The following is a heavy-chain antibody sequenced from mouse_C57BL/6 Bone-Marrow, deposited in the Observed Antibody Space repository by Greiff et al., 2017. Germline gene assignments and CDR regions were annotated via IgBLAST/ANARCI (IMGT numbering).Heavy chain of an antibody. J-gene: IGHJ4*01. CDR2: IDPENGDT. CDR1: GFNIKDDY. V-gene: IGHV14-4*01. Sequence: EVQLQQSGAELVRPGASVKLSCTASGFNIKDDYMHWVKQRPEQGLEWIGWIDPENGDTEYASKFQGKATITADTSSNTAYLQLSSRTSEVSGVYYGERRVRAQAPRAMDYWGQGTSVTVSS. D-gene: IGHD2-13*01. CDR3: ERRVRAQAPRAMDY.